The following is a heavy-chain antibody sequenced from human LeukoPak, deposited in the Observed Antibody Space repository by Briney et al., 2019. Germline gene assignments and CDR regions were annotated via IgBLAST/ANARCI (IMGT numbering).Heavy chain of an antibody. J-gene: IGHJ4*02. CDR3: ARHMNGNYGLH. V-gene: IGHV1-46*01. CDR2: INPNGGST. Sequence: ASVKVSCKASGYTFTNYFIHWVRQAPGHGLEWMGVINPNGGSTSYAQKFQGRVTMTRNTSISTAYMELSSLRSEDTAVYYCARHMNGNYGLHWGQGTLVTVSS. CDR1: GYTFTNYF. D-gene: IGHD1-7*01.